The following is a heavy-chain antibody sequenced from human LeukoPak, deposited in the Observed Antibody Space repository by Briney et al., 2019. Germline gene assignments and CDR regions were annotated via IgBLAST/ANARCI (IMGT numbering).Heavy chain of an antibody. CDR3: VRYSGDADY. J-gene: IGHJ4*02. CDR1: GFTFDNYA. CDR2: IRSKIYGGTT. V-gene: IGHV3-49*03. D-gene: IGHD5-12*01. Sequence: GGSLRLSCTASGFTFDNYAMSWFRQAPGKGLEWVGFIRSKIYGGTTEYAASVKGRFTISRDDSKSIAQLQMTSPKSEDTAVYYCVRYSGDADYWGQGTLVTVSS.